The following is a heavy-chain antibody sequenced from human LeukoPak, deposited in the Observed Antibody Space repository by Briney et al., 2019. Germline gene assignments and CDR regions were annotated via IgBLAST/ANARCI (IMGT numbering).Heavy chain of an antibody. CDR3: ASGGGYYYAIDY. D-gene: IGHD3-22*01. CDR1: GGSFSGYY. CDR2: ISHSGST. Sequence: SETLSLTCAVYGGSFSGYYWSWIRQPPGKGLEWIGEISHSGSTNYNPSLKSRVTISVDTSKNQFSLKLSSVTAADTAVYYCASGGGYYYAIDYWGQGTLVTVSS. J-gene: IGHJ4*02. V-gene: IGHV4-34*01.